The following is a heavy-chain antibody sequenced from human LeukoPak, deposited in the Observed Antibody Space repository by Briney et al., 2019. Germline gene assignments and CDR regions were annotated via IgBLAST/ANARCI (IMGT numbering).Heavy chain of an antibody. D-gene: IGHD6-13*01. CDR1: GYTFTTHD. V-gene: IGHV1-8*01. J-gene: IGHJ1*01. CDR3: TRNGQQLRYFQH. Sequence: ASVRVSCKASGYTFTTHDINWVRQATGQGLEWMGWMNPNSGNTGYAQKFQGRVTMTSNTSISTAYMELSSLRSEDTAVYYCTRNGQQLRYFQHWGQGTLVTVSS. CDR2: MNPNSGNT.